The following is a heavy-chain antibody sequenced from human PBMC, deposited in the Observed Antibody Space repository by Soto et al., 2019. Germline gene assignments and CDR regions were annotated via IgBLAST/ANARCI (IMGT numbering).Heavy chain of an antibody. V-gene: IGHV5-51*01. J-gene: IGHJ3*02. CDR1: GYSFTSYW. D-gene: IGHD2-2*01. CDR3: ARLQYCSSTSCYLRGAFDI. Sequence: GESLKISCKGSGYSFTSYWIGWVRRMPGKGLEWMGIIYPGDSDTRYSPSFQGQVTISADKSISTAYLQWSSLKASDTAMYYCARLQYCSSTSCYLRGAFDIWGQGTMVTVSS. CDR2: IYPGDSDT.